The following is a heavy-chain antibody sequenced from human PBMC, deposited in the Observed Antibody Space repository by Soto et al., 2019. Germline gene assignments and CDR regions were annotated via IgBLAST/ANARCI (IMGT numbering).Heavy chain of an antibody. Sequence: ASVNVSCKASGYIFINYGISWMRQAPGQGLEWMGWISPHTSNTHYAQSLLGRVTVTRDTSTSTAYMELRGLRSDDTAVYYCARTGGDCTQGVCYDYWGQGTPVTVSS. J-gene: IGHJ4*02. CDR3: ARTGGDCTQGVCYDY. D-gene: IGHD2-8*01. CDR2: ISPHTSNT. CDR1: GYIFINYG. V-gene: IGHV1-18*01.